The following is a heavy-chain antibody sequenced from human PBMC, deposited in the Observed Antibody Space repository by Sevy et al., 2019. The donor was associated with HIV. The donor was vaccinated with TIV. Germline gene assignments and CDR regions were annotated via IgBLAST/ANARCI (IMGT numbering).Heavy chain of an antibody. CDR3: ARGWGFAMANAFDI. D-gene: IGHD2-21*01. J-gene: IGHJ3*02. CDR1: GYTFIDYY. CDR2: FNPNSGDT. V-gene: IGHV1-2*06. Sequence: ASVKVSCKASGYTFIDYYLIWVRQAPGQGLEWMGRFNPNSGDTNYAQKFQGRVTMTRDASINSAYMELSRLTSDDTAVYYFARGWGFAMANAFDIWGQGTMITVSS.